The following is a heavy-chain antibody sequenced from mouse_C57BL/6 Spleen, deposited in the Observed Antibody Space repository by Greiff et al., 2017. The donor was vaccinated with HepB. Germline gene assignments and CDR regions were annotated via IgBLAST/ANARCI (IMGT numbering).Heavy chain of an antibody. J-gene: IGHJ3*01. CDR3: ARENSGWFAY. CDR1: GYTFTDYN. Sequence: EVQLQQSGPELVKPGASVKIPCKASGYTFTDYNMDWVKQSHGKSLEWIGDINPNNGGTIYNQKFKGKATLTVDKSSSTAYMELRSLTSEDTAVYYCARENSGWFAYWGQGTLVTVSA. V-gene: IGHV1-18*01. D-gene: IGHD4-1*01. CDR2: INPNNGGT.